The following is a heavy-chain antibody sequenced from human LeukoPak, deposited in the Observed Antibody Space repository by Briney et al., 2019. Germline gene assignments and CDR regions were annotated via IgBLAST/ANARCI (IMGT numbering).Heavy chain of an antibody. CDR1: GFTFSSYS. J-gene: IGHJ3*01. CDR3: ARGSVELQRLDAFDV. CDR2: ISTTSRHI. V-gene: IGHV3-21*01. D-gene: IGHD6-25*01. Sequence: GGSLRLSCAASGFTFSSYSIDWVRQAPGKGLEWVSSISTTSRHIYYADSVKGRFTISRDNAKNSLYLQMTSLRAEDTAVYCCARGSVELQRLDAFDVWGQGTMVTVSS.